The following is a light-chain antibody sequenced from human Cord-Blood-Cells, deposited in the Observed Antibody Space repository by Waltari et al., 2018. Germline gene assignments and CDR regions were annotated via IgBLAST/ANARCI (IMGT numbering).Light chain of an antibody. CDR3: QSYDSSLSAYV. Sequence: QSVLTQPPSVSGAPRQRVTTSCTGSSTNIGAGYDVHWYQQLPGTAPKLLIYGNSNRPSGVPDRFSGSKSGTSASLAITGLQAEDEADYYCQSYDSSLSAYVFGTGTKVTVL. CDR2: GNS. J-gene: IGLJ1*01. CDR1: STNIGAGYD. V-gene: IGLV1-40*01.